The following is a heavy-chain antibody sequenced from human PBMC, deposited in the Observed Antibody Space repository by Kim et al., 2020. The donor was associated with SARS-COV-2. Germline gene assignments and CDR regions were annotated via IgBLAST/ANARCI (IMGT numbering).Heavy chain of an antibody. Sequence: SETLSLTCTVSGGSISSSSYYWGWIRQPPGKGLEWIGSIYYSGSTYYNPSLKSRVTISVDTSKNQFSLKLSSVTAADTAVYYCATQPYQLLLPLDYWGQGTLVTVSS. CDR3: ATQPYQLLLPLDY. V-gene: IGHV4-39*01. CDR1: GGSISSSSYY. D-gene: IGHD2-2*01. CDR2: IYYSGST. J-gene: IGHJ4*02.